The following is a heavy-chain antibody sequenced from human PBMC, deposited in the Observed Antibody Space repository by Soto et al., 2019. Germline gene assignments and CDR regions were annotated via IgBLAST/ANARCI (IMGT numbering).Heavy chain of an antibody. Sequence: SETLSLTCTVSGGSISSYYWSWIRQPAETGLEWIGRIYTSVSTNYNPSLKSRVTMSVDTSKNQFSLKLSSVTAADTAVYYCARGDIAAAGTAFIDYYYGMDVWGQGTKVTVSS. J-gene: IGHJ6*02. D-gene: IGHD6-13*01. CDR3: ARGDIAAAGTAFIDYYYGMDV. CDR2: IYTSVST. V-gene: IGHV4-4*07. CDR1: GGSISSYY.